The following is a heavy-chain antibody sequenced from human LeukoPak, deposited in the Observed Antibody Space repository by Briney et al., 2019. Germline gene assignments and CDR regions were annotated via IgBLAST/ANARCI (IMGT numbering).Heavy chain of an antibody. CDR1: GFTFGDYA. D-gene: IGHD3-22*01. J-gene: IGHJ4*02. Sequence: GGSLRLSCTASGFTFGDYAMNWVRQAPGKGLEWVGFIRSNAYGGTTEYAASVKGRFTISRDDSKSIAYLQMNSLKTEDTAVYYCSSLNTYYYDTSGYSYWGQGTLVTVSS. V-gene: IGHV3-49*04. CDR2: IRSNAYGGTT. CDR3: SSLNTYYYDTSGYSY.